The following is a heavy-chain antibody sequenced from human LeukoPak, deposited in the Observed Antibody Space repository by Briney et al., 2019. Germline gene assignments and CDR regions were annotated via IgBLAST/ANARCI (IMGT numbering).Heavy chain of an antibody. V-gene: IGHV4-4*02. J-gene: IGHJ4*02. CDR1: GGSISSSNW. D-gene: IGHD2-15*01. CDR2: IYHSGST. Sequence: SETLSLTCAVSGGSISSSNWWSWVRQPPGKGLEWIGEIYHSGSTNYNPSLKSRVTISVDKSKNQFSLKLSSVTAADTAVYYCARGGPQWWLQVLALDYWGQGTLVTVSS. CDR3: ARGGPQWWLQVLALDY.